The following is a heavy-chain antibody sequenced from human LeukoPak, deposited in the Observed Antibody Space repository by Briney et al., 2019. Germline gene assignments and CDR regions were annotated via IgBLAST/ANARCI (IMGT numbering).Heavy chain of an antibody. CDR2: TYYSGST. CDR3: ARHCSSTSCYTYFDY. D-gene: IGHD2-2*01. V-gene: IGHV4-39*01. CDR1: GGSISSSSYY. J-gene: IGHJ4*02. Sequence: SETLSLTCTVSGGSISSSSYYWGWIRQPPGKGLEWIGSTYYSGSTYYNPSLKSRVTISVDTSKNQFSLKLTSVTAADTAVYYCARHCSSTSCYTYFDYWGQGTLVTVSS.